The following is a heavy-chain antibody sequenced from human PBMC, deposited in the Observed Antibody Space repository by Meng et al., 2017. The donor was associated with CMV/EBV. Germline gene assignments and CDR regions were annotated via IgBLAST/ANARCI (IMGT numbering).Heavy chain of an antibody. CDR1: GGSFSGYY. J-gene: IGHJ4*02. V-gene: IGHV4-34*01. CDR3: ARAKTMDY. Sequence: SETLSLTCAVYGGSFSGYYWSWIRQPPGKGLEWIGEINHSGSTNYNPSLKSRVTISVDTSKNQFSLKLSSVTAADTAVYYCARAKTMDYWGQGTLVTVSP. D-gene: IGHD1-14*01. CDR2: INHSGST.